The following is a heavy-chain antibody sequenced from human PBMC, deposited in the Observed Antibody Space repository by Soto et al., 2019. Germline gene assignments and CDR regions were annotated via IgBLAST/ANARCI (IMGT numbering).Heavy chain of an antibody. V-gene: IGHV3-23*01. CDR3: AKTGPGYFDF. CDR2: IVPAGTTT. Sequence: QLLESGGDLVQPGGSLRLSCAASGFTFSKSGMTWVRQAPGRGPEWVSAIVPAGTTTFYADSVKGRFIISRDNSKSTLSLQMSSLRAEDTAVYYCAKTGPGYFDFWGQGTRVTVSA. J-gene: IGHJ4*02. CDR1: GFTFSKSG.